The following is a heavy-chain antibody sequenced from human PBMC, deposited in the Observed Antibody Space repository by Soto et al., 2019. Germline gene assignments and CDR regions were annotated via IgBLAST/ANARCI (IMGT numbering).Heavy chain of an antibody. V-gene: IGHV3-21*01. CDR2: ISSSSSYI. D-gene: IGHD1-7*01. CDR3: ARDQLELPPGAVDY. J-gene: IGHJ4*02. Sequence: PGGSLRLSCAASGFTFSSYGMHRVRQAPGKGLEWVSSISSSSSYIYYADSVKGRFTISRDNAKNSLYLQMNSLRAEDTAVYYCARDQLELPPGAVDYWGQGTLVTVSS. CDR1: GFTFSSYG.